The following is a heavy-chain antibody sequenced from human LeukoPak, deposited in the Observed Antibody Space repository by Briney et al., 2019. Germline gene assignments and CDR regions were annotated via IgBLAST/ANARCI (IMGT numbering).Heavy chain of an antibody. J-gene: IGHJ4*02. CDR3: ASPNWNYDLDY. D-gene: IGHD1-7*01. CDR2: IYHSGST. V-gene: IGHV4-38-2*02. CDR1: GYSISSGYY. Sequence: PSETLSLTCTVSGYSISSGYYWGWIRQPPGKGLEWIGSIYHSGSTYYNPSLKSRVTISVDTSKNQFSLKLSSVTAADTAVYYCASPNWNYDLDYWGQGTLVTVSS.